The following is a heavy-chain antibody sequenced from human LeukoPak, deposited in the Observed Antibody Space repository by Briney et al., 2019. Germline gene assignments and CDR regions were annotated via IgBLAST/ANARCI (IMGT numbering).Heavy chain of an antibody. D-gene: IGHD6-13*01. V-gene: IGHV3-74*01. Sequence: TGGSLRLSCAASGFTFSTYWMHWVRQAPGKGLVWVSRINRDGTSITYADSVKGRFTISRDNAKNSLYLQMNSLRAEDTALYYCARDGESIAAAGTVPYYMDVWGKGTTVTVSS. CDR1: GFTFSTYW. J-gene: IGHJ6*03. CDR3: ARDGESIAAAGTVPYYMDV. CDR2: INRDGTSI.